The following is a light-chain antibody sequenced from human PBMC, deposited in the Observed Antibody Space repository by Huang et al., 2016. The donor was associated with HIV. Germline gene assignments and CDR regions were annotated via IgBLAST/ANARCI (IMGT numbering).Light chain of an antibody. CDR2: DAS. CDR3: QHYNNWPMYT. V-gene: IGKV3-15*01. J-gene: IGKJ2*01. CDR1: QSVSSN. Sequence: EIVMTQSPATLSVSPGERATLSCRASQSVSSNLAWYQQKPGQAPRRLIYDASTRASGIPARFSGSGSGTEFSLTISGLQSEDFAVYYCQHYNNWPMYTFGQGTNLEIK.